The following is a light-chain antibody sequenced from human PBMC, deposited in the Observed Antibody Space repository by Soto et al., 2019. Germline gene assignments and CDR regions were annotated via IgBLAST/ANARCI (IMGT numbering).Light chain of an antibody. V-gene: IGKV3-20*01. CDR3: QQYGSSPMYP. J-gene: IGKJ2*01. Sequence: EIVLTQSPGTLSLSPGERATLSCRASQSVSSSYLAWYQQKPGQAPRLLIYGASSRATGIPDRFSGSGSGTDFTLNIRRLEPEDFAVYYCQQYGSSPMYPFGQGTKLEIK. CDR1: QSVSSSY. CDR2: GAS.